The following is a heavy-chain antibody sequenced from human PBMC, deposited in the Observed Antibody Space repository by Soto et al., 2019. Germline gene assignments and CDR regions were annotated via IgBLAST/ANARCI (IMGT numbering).Heavy chain of an antibody. CDR2: IIPIFGTA. CDR3: ARDAGDYYATRYYYYGMDV. CDR1: GGTFSSYA. J-gene: IGHJ6*02. V-gene: IGHV1-69*13. Sequence: SVKVSCKASGGTFSSYAISWVRQAPGQGLEWMGGIIPIFGTANYAQKFQGRVTITADESTSTAYMELSSLRSEDTAVYYCARDAGDYYATRYYYYGMDVWGQGTTVTVSS. D-gene: IGHD3-10*01.